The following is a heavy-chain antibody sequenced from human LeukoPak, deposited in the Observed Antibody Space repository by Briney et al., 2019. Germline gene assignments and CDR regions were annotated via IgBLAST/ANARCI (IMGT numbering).Heavy chain of an antibody. CDR2: IKSKAGGGTP. J-gene: IGHJ4*02. Sequence: SGGSLGLSCAASGFTFIDAWMSWVRQAPGKGLEWVGRIKSKAGGGTPDYAAPVKGRFTISRDDSQNTLYVQMDSLTTDDTAVYYCATIRDSSSWAFDYWGQGTLVTVSS. CDR1: GFTFIDAW. V-gene: IGHV3-15*01. CDR3: ATIRDSSSWAFDY. D-gene: IGHD6-13*01.